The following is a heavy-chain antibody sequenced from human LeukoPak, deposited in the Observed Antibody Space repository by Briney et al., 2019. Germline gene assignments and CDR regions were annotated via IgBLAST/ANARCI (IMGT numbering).Heavy chain of an antibody. Sequence: PGGSLRLSCAASGFTFSRYAMSWVRQTPGKGLQWVAFIRKDGRNEYYADSVKGRFTISRDNSKNTVYLQMNSLRPEDTAIYYCAKDGLLLNIYDHYYYYMDVWGKGTTVTVSS. CDR1: GFTFSRYA. J-gene: IGHJ6*03. D-gene: IGHD3/OR15-3a*01. CDR2: IRKDGRNE. CDR3: AKDGLLLNIYDHYYYYMDV. V-gene: IGHV3-30*02.